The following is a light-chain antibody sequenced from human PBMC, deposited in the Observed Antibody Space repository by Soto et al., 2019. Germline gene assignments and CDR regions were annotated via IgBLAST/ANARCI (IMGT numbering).Light chain of an antibody. V-gene: IGKV3-20*01. Sequence: EIVLTQSPGTLSLSPGERATLSCRASQSVSSSYLAWYQQKPGQAPRLLIYGASSRATGIPDRFRGSGSGTDFTLTISRLEPEDFAVYYCQQYGSPPETFGQGTK. J-gene: IGKJ1*01. CDR3: QQYGSPPET. CDR2: GAS. CDR1: QSVSSSY.